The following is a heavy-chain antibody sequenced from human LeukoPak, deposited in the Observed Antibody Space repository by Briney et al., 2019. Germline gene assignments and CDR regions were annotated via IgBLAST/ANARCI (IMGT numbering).Heavy chain of an antibody. J-gene: IGHJ6*03. CDR3: AKSPPHDFWSGYPYYYYYYMDV. CDR1: GFTFSSYA. V-gene: IGHV3-23*01. Sequence: GGSLRLSRAASGFTFSSYAMSWVRQAPGKGLEWVSAISGSGGSTYYADSVKGRFTISRDNSKNTLYLQMNSLRAEDTAVYYCAKSPPHDFWSGYPYYYYYYMDVWGKGTTVTVSS. CDR2: ISGSGGST. D-gene: IGHD3-3*01.